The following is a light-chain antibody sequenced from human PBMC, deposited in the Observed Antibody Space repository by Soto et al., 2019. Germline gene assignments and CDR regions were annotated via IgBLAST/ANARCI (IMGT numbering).Light chain of an antibody. Sequence: EIVMTQSPATLSVSPGERATLSCRASQNISNYLIWYQQKPGQAPRLLIYGASSRATGIPDRFSGSGSGTDFTLTISRLEPEDFAVYYCQQYGSSPWTFGQGTKVDIK. J-gene: IGKJ1*01. CDR1: QNISNY. V-gene: IGKV3-20*01. CDR3: QQYGSSPWT. CDR2: GAS.